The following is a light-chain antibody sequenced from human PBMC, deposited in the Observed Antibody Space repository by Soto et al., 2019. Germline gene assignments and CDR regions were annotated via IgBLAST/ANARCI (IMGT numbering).Light chain of an antibody. V-gene: IGLV2-14*01. Sequence: QSVLTQPASVSGSPGQSITISCTGTSSDVGGYDYVSWYQHHPGKAPKFVIYEVTNRPSGVSHRFSGSKSGNTASLTISGLQAEDEADYYCSSYTAGGTIFGTGTKLTVL. CDR3: SSYTAGGTI. CDR2: EVT. CDR1: SSDVGGYDY. J-gene: IGLJ1*01.